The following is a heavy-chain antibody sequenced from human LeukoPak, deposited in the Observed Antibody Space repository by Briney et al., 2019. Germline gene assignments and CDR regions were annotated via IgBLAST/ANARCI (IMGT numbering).Heavy chain of an antibody. J-gene: IGHJ4*02. CDR2: LNPHSGNT. D-gene: IGHD3-22*01. V-gene: IGHV1-8*02. Sequence: GASVKVSCKASGGTFTSYDISWVRQATGQGLEWMGWLNPHSGNTGYAQKFQGRVTMTRNTSINTAYMELGSLRSEDTAVYYCARGLSPYYDGGGYFYWDYWGQGTPVTVSS. CDR3: ARGLSPYYDGGGYFYWDY. CDR1: GGTFTSYD.